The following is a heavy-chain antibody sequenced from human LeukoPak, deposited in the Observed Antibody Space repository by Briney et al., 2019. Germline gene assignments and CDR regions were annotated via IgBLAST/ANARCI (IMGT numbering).Heavy chain of an antibody. Sequence: GRSLRLSCAVAGLTLSNYGMSWVRQAPGKGLEWVAGISDSGGSTNYSDSVKGRFTISRDNPKNTLYLQMNSLRAEDTAVYFCAKRGVVIRVILVGFHKEAYYFDSWGQGALGTVSA. D-gene: IGHD3-22*01. V-gene: IGHV3-23*01. CDR3: AKRGVVIRVILVGFHKEAYYFDS. J-gene: IGHJ4*02. CDR2: ISDSGGST. CDR1: GLTLSNYG.